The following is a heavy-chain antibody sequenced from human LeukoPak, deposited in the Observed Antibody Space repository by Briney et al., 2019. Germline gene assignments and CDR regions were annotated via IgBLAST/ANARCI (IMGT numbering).Heavy chain of an antibody. V-gene: IGHV3-30*02. CDR3: AKDFFPVGATSEGPRY. CDR1: GFTFSSYG. J-gene: IGHJ4*02. Sequence: GGSLRLSCAASGFTFSSYGMHWVRQAPGKGLEWVAFIRYDGSNKYYADSVKGRFTISRDNSKNTLYLQMNSLRAEDTAVYYCAKDFFPVGATSEGPRYWGQGTLVTVSS. D-gene: IGHD1-26*01. CDR2: IRYDGSNK.